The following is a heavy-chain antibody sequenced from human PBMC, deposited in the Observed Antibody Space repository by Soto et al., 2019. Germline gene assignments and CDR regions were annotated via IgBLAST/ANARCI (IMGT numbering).Heavy chain of an antibody. D-gene: IGHD1-1*01. CDR3: AALGTEDYYYYGMDV. V-gene: IGHV1-58*01. CDR2: IVVGSGDT. J-gene: IGHJ6*02. Sequence: SVKVACKASGFTITSSAGQWVRQARGQRLEWIGWIVVGSGDTNYAQKFQERVTITRDMSTSTAYMELSSLRSEDTAVYYCAALGTEDYYYYGMDVWGQGTTVTVSS. CDR1: GFTITSSA.